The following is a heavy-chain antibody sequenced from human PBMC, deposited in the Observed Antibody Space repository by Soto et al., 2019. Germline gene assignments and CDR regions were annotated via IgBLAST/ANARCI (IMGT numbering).Heavy chain of an antibody. J-gene: IGHJ3*02. V-gene: IGHV5-51*01. CDR3: ARGSFRADFDI. CDR2: LYPGDSGT. Sequence: ESLKISFKGSGYSFTSYWIAWVRQIPGRGLEWMGILYPGDSGTRYSPSFQGQVTISADKSIRTAYLQWSSLKASDSAIYYCARGSFRADFDIWGQGTMVTVSS. CDR1: GYSFTSYW. D-gene: IGHD3-10*01.